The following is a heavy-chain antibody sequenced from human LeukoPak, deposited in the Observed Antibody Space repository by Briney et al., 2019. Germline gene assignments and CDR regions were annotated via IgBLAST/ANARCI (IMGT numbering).Heavy chain of an antibody. D-gene: IGHD3-10*01. Sequence: SVKVSCKASGGTFSSYAISWVRQAPGQGLEWMGGIIPIFGTANYAQKFQGRVTITADESTSTAYMELSSLRSEDTAVYYCARGPTMVRPFDYWGQGTLVTVSS. CDR3: ARGPTMVRPFDY. CDR1: GGTFSSYA. V-gene: IGHV1-69*13. J-gene: IGHJ4*02. CDR2: IIPIFGTA.